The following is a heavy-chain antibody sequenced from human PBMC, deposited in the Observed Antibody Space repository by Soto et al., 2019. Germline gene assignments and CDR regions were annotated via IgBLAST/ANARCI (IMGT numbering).Heavy chain of an antibody. Sequence: QVQLQESGPGLVKPSGTLSLTCAVSGGSISSSNWWSWVRQPPGKGLEWIGEIYHSGSTNYNPSLKRRXXIXVAXSKNQFSLKLSSVTAADTAVYYCARVAVAGTRYDYWGQGTLVTVSS. V-gene: IGHV4-4*02. CDR2: IYHSGST. D-gene: IGHD6-19*01. CDR3: ARVAVAGTRYDY. CDR1: GGSISSSNW. J-gene: IGHJ4*02.